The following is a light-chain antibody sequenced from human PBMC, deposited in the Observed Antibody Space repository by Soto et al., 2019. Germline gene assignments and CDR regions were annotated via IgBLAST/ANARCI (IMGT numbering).Light chain of an antibody. Sequence: DIVLTQSPANLSLSPGERATLSCRASQTVGTYLAWYQQKPGQAPRLLIYDASNRATGIPARFSGSGSGTDFTLTISSLEPEDFAVYYCQQRTNWPPWTFGQGTKVEIK. CDR2: DAS. CDR1: QTVGTY. V-gene: IGKV3-11*01. J-gene: IGKJ1*01. CDR3: QQRTNWPPWT.